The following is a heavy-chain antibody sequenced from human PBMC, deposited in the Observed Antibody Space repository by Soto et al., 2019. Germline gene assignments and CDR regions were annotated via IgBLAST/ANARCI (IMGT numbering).Heavy chain of an antibody. CDR2: MTGSGGDI. J-gene: IGHJ4*02. CDR1: GFTFSIYA. CDR3: AKDAVYGDGLWLAAN. Sequence: EVQLLESGGGLVQPGESLRLSCAASGFTFSIYAMMWVRQPPGKGQEWVAGMTGSGGDIRYADSVKGRFTISKDNSKNTLYRQMNSLRAEDTAMYYCAKDAVYGDGLWLAANWGQGTLVTVSS. V-gene: IGHV3-23*01. D-gene: IGHD2-21*02.